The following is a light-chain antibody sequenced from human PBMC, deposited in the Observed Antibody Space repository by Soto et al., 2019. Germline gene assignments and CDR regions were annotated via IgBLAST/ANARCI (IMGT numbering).Light chain of an antibody. CDR1: KSDICVYDF. V-gene: IGLV2-8*01. Sequence: QSVLTQPPSASGSPGQSVTISCTGTKSDICVYDFVSWYQHHPGKAPRLIIYEVVQRPSGVPDRFSGSKSGNTASLTVSGLQAADEAEYFCKSYAGSNAYVCGSGTKVTVL. CDR3: KSYAGSNAYV. J-gene: IGLJ1*01. CDR2: EVV.